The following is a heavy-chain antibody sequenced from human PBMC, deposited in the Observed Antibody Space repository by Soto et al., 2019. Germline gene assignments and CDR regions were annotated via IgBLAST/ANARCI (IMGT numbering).Heavy chain of an antibody. D-gene: IGHD6-19*01. CDR2: INAGNGNT. J-gene: IGHJ6*02. V-gene: IGHV1-3*01. CDR3: ARDDLYSSGWYSYYYYGMDV. CDR1: GYTFTSYA. Sequence: ASVKVSCKASGYTFTSYAMHWVRQAPGQRLEWMGWINAGNGNTKYSQKFQGRVTMTTDTSTSTAYMELRSLRSDDTAVYYCARDDLYSSGWYSYYYYGMDVWGQGTTVTVSS.